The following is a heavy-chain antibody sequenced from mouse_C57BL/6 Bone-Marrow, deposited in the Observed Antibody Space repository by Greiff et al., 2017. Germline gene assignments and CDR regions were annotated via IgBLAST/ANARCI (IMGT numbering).Heavy chain of an antibody. CDR2: IDPNSGGT. V-gene: IGHV1-72*01. CDR1: GYTFTSYW. D-gene: IGHD2-1*01. J-gene: IGHJ2*01. CDR3: ARTEGGNYGFDY. Sequence: QVQLQQPGAELVKPGASVKLSCKASGYTFTSYWMHWVKQRPGRGLEWIGRIDPNSGGTKYNEKFKSKATLTVDKPSSTAYRQRSSLTAEDSAVYYCARTEGGNYGFDYWGQGTTLTVSS.